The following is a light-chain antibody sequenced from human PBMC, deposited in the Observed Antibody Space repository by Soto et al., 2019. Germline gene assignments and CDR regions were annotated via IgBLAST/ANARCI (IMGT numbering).Light chain of an antibody. J-gene: IGLJ2*01. V-gene: IGLV2-14*01. CDR3: SSYTSTTRF. Sequence: QSALTQPASVSGSPGQSITISCSGFDSDVGDYNYVSWYQQHAGKVPKLIIYEVTNRPLGVSNRFSGSKSGYTASLTISGLQTDDEADYYCSSYTSTTRFFGGGTKLTVL. CDR2: EVT. CDR1: DSDVGDYNY.